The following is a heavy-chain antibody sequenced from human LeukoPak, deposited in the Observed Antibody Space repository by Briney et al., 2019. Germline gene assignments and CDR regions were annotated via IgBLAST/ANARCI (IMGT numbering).Heavy chain of an antibody. J-gene: IGHJ4*02. D-gene: IGHD6-13*01. V-gene: IGHV3-53*01. CDR2: IRSGGST. Sequence: PGGSLRLSCAASGFIVSGKYMSWVRQAPGKGLEWVSVIRSGGSTSYADSVKGRFTISRDNSKNTLYLQMDSLRAEDTAVYYCARGARQLRYWGQGTLVTVSS. CDR1: GFIVSGKY. CDR3: ARGARQLRY.